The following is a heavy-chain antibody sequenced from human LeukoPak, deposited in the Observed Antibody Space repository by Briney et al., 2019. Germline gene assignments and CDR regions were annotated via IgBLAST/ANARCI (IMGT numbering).Heavy chain of an antibody. CDR1: GGSFSGYY. V-gene: IGHV4-34*01. Sequence: SETLSLTCAVYGGSFSGYYWSWIRQPPGKGLEWIGEINHSGSTNYNPSLKSRVTISVDTSKNQFSLKLSSVTAADTAVYYCARGRGWLQLYRCYFDYWGQGTLVTVSS. D-gene: IGHD5-24*01. J-gene: IGHJ4*02. CDR2: INHSGST. CDR3: ARGRGWLQLYRCYFDY.